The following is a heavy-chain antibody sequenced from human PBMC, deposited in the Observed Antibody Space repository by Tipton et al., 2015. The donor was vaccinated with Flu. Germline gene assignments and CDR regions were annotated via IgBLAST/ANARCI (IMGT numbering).Heavy chain of an antibody. CDR3: ARGGQWLDEYFQH. V-gene: IGHV4-61*02. CDR2: IYTSGST. J-gene: IGHJ1*01. Sequence: LRLSCTVSGGSISSGSYYWSWIRQSAGKGLEWIGRIYTSGSTNYNPSLKSRVTISVDTSKNQFSLKLSSVTAADTAVYYCARGGQWLDEYFQHWGQGTLVTVSS. CDR1: GGSISSGSYY. D-gene: IGHD6-19*01.